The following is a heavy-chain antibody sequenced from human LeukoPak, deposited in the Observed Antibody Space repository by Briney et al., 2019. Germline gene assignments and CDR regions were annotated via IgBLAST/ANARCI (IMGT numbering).Heavy chain of an antibody. CDR1: GGSINSDAYY. Sequence: SETLSLTCTVFGGSINSDAYYCDWIRHSPGKGLEWIGNVHSSGSTYYTPSLRGRVTISVDTSRNQCSMWLSSVTAADTAVYYSARDPCRGNWVDTWGQGILVTFSS. CDR3: ARDPCRGNWVDT. CDR2: VHSSGST. V-gene: IGHV4-39*02. D-gene: IGHD2-15*01. J-gene: IGHJ5*02.